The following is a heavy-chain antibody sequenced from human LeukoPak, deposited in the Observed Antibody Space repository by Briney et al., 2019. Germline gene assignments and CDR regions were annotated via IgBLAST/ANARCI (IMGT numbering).Heavy chain of an antibody. D-gene: IGHD1-14*01. CDR3: AKDISEVNRG. CDR1: GFTFSSNA. CDR2: ISGSGGST. Sequence: PGGSLRLSCAASGFTFSSNAMSWVRQAPGKGLDWVSAISGSGGSTYYADSVKGRFTISRDNSTNTVYLQMNSLRAEDTAVDYCAKDISEVNRGWGQGTLVTVSS. V-gene: IGHV3-23*01. J-gene: IGHJ4*02.